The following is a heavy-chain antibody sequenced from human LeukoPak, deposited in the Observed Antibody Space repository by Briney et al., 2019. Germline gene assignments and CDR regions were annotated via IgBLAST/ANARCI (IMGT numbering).Heavy chain of an antibody. D-gene: IGHD3-22*01. CDR3: ARDYQGSSGYYYFDY. J-gene: IGHJ4*02. V-gene: IGHV3-53*01. CDR1: GFTVSSNY. CDR2: IYSGGST. Sequence: PSGGSLRLSCAASGFTVSSNYMSWVRQAPGKGLEWVSVIYSGGSTYYADSVKGRFTISRDNSKNTLYLQMNSLRAEDTAVYYCARDYQGSSGYYYFDYWGQGTLVTVSS.